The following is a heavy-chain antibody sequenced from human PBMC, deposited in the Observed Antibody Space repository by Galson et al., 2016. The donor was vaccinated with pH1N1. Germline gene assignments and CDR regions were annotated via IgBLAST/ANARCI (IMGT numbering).Heavy chain of an antibody. CDR3: ASHKVDMAATLVGS. D-gene: IGHD6-13*01. V-gene: IGHV3-7*01. J-gene: IGHJ4*02. Sequence: SLRLSCATSGFTFSSYWMSWVRQAPGKGLEWVANIRQDGNEKHYVDSVKGRLTISRDNAKKSLYLQMNSLRADDTAVYYCASHKVDMAATLVGSWGQGTLVTVSS. CDR1: GFTFSSYW. CDR2: IRQDGNEK.